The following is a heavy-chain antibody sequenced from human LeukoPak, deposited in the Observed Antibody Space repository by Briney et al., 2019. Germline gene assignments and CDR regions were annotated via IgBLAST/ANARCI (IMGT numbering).Heavy chain of an antibody. V-gene: IGHV1-18*04. D-gene: IGHD3-22*01. CDR2: ISAYNGNT. CDR3: ARVTYYYDSSGYYDFDY. CDR1: GYTFTGFF. J-gene: IGHJ4*02. Sequence: ASAKVSCKTSGYTFTGFFIHWVRLAPGQGLEWMGWISAYNGNTNYAQKLQGRVTMTTDTSTSTAYMELRSLRSDDTAVYYCARVTYYYDSSGYYDFDYWGQGTLVTVSS.